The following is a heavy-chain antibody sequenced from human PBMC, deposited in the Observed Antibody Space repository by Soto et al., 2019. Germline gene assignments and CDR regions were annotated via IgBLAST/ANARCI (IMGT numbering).Heavy chain of an antibody. CDR3: AKDLYSSSWYGYFDL. D-gene: IGHD6-13*01. CDR1: GFTFSSYA. CDR2: ISGSGGST. V-gene: IGHV3-23*01. Sequence: EVQLLESGGGLVQPGGSLRLSCAASGFTFSSYAMSWVRQAPGKGLEWVSAISGSGGSTYYADSVKGRFTISRDNSKNTLYLQMNRLRAEDTAVYYCAKDLYSSSWYGYFDLWGRGTLVTVSS. J-gene: IGHJ2*01.